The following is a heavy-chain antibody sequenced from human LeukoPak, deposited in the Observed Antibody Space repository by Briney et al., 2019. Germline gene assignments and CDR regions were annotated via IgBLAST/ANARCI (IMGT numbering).Heavy chain of an antibody. D-gene: IGHD3-10*01. CDR3: MRDKSYFGSGTYYYFDY. Sequence: GGSLRLSCAAPGFNFRSYAMHWVRQAPGKGLEWVAFIRYGSSQYYADSVKGRFTISRDNSKNTLYLQMSSLRTEDTAVYYCMRDKSYFGSGTYYYFDYWGQGTLVTVSS. V-gene: IGHV3-30*02. J-gene: IGHJ4*02. CDR1: GFNFRSYA. CDR2: IRYGSSQ.